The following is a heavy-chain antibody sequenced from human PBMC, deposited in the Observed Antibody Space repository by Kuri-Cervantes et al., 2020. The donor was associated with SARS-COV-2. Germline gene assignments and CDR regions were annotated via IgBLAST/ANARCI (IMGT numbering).Heavy chain of an antibody. CDR3: ARDEAAAGTIYFDY. D-gene: IGHD6-13*01. CDR1: GFTFSSYW. CDR2: IKQDGSEK. J-gene: IGHJ4*02. V-gene: IGHV3-7*01. Sequence: GGSLRLSCAASGFTFSSYWMSWVRQAPGKGLEWVANIKQDGSEKYYVDSVKGRFTISRDNAKNSLYLQMNSLRAEDTAVYYCARDEAAAGTIYFDYWGQGTLVTVSS.